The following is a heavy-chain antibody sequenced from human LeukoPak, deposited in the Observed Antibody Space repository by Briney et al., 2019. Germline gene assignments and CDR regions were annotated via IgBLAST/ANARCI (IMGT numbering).Heavy chain of an antibody. J-gene: IGHJ4*02. CDR2: IIPIFGTA. CDR1: GGTFSSYA. D-gene: IGHD3-9*01. V-gene: IGHV1-69*06. CDR3: ARDSLTGYYEWDY. Sequence: ASVKVSCKASGGTFSSYAISWVRQAPGQGLEWMGGIIPIFGTANYAQKFQGRVTITAVKSTSTAYMELSSLRSEDTAVYYCARDSLTGYYEWDYWGQGTLVTVSS.